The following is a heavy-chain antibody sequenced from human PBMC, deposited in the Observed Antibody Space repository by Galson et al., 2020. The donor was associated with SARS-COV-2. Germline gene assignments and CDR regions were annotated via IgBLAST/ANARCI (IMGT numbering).Heavy chain of an antibody. CDR1: GFTFSSYA. CDR3: AKALDYGDYQRGDAFDI. V-gene: IGHV3-23*01. CDR2: ISGSGGST. Sequence: GESLKISCAASGFTFSSYAMSWVRQAPGKGLEWVSAISGSGGSTYYADSVKGRCTISRDNSKNTLYLQMNSLRAEDTAVYYCAKALDYGDYQRGDAFDIWGQGTMVTVSS. J-gene: IGHJ3*02. D-gene: IGHD4-17*01.